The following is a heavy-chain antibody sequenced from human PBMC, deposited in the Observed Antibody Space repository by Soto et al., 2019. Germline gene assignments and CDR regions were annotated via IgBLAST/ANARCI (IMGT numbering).Heavy chain of an antibody. D-gene: IGHD3-9*01. Sequence: GASVKVSCKASGYTITSYYMHWVRQAPGQGLEWMGIINPSGGSTSYAQKFQGRVTMTRDTSTSTVYMELSSLRSEDTAVYYCARDRALKYYDILTGYEGFDPWGQGTLVTVSS. V-gene: IGHV1-46*03. CDR2: INPSGGST. CDR1: GYTITSYY. J-gene: IGHJ5*02. CDR3: ARDRALKYYDILTGYEGFDP.